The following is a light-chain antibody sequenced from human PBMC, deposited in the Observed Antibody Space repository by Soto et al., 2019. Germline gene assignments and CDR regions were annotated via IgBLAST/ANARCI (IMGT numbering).Light chain of an antibody. Sequence: NFMLTQPHSVSNSPGKTITISCTDTGGKIASNYVQWYQQRPGSAPTPVIYEDNQRPSGVPDRFSASIDTSTNSASLVISGLKVEDEADYYCQSYDTNSFYVFGTGTKLTVL. CDR2: EDN. CDR1: GGKIASNY. J-gene: IGLJ1*01. CDR3: QSYDTNSFYV. V-gene: IGLV6-57*02.